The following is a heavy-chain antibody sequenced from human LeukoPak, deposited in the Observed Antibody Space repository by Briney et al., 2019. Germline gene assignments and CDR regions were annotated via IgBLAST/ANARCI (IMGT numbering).Heavy chain of an antibody. V-gene: IGHV5-51*01. J-gene: IGHJ4*02. Sequence: GESLKISCKGSGYAFTTYWIGWVRQMPGKGLEWMGIIYPGDFDTRYSPSFQGQVTISVDKSINTAYLQWRSLKASDTAMYYCARSEGHCSDGACYAQKVIDHWGQGTLVTVSS. D-gene: IGHD2-15*01. CDR2: IYPGDFDT. CDR3: ARSEGHCSDGACYAQKVIDH. CDR1: GYAFTTYW.